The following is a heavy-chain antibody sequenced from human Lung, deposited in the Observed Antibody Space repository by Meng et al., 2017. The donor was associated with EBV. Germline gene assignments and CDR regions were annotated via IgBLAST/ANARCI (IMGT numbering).Heavy chain of an antibody. J-gene: IGHJ4*02. D-gene: IGHD5-24*01. V-gene: IGHV3-74*01. CDR3: SRDLVGSDDV. CDR2: TNENGGIT. Sequence: VRVAGPGGRLVQPGGSLSLSCAAFGFRCSRYGRHWVRQVPGKGLVWVSRTNENGGITNYADSVKGRFTISRDNTKNTLYLQMNSLRVEDTAVYFCSRDLVGSDDVWGQGTLVTVSS. CDR1: GFRCSRYG.